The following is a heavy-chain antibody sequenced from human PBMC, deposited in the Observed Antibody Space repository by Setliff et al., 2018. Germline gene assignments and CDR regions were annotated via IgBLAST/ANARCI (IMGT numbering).Heavy chain of an antibody. CDR3: ATLTGDRGVDY. CDR1: GYSISSGYN. Sequence: SETLSLTGAVSGYSISSGYNWGWIRQPPGKGLEWIASIYYRGSTSYNSSLKSRVSISVDTSKNQFSLNLNSVTAADTAVYYCATLTGDRGVDYWGQGRLVTVSS. V-gene: IGHV4-38-2*01. D-gene: IGHD7-27*01. CDR2: IYYRGST. J-gene: IGHJ4*02.